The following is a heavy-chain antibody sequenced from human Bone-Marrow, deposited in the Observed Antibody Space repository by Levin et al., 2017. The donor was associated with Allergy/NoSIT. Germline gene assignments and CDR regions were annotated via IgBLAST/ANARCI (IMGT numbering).Heavy chain of an antibody. D-gene: IGHD3-9*01. J-gene: IGHJ3*02. V-gene: IGHV3-15*07. CDR3: TTSRETTIYDILTGYYRLYAFDI. Sequence: GGSLRLSCAASGFTFSNAWMNWVRQAPGKGLEWVGRIKSKTDGGTTDYAAPVKGRFTISRDDSKNTLYLQMNSLKTEDTAVYYCTTSRETTIYDILTGYYRLYAFDIWGQGTMVTVSS. CDR1: GFTFSNAW. CDR2: IKSKTDGGTT.